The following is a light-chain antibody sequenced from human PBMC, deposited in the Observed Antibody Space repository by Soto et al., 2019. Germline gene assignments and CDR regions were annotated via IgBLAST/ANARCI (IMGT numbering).Light chain of an antibody. CDR2: AAS. J-gene: IGKJ2*01. Sequence: EIVVTQSPATLSVSPGEGATLSCRASQSVRNNLAWYQQKPGRAPRLLIYAASTRAAGVPARFSGSGSGTEFTLTISNLQSEDFAVYYCQQYDDWPPMYTVGPGTTLDIK. V-gene: IGKV3-15*01. CDR3: QQYDDWPPMYT. CDR1: QSVRNN.